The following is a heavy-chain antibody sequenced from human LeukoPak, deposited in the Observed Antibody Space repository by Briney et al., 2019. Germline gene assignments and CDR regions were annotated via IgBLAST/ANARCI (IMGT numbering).Heavy chain of an antibody. J-gene: IGHJ4*02. CDR3: AKERHYDGIVLGY. CDR2: IRISSSTI. Sequence: PGGSLRLSCTASGYIISSYNINCLRQEPGEKRLGLLYIRISSSTIYHADSVKGRFTVSRDNAKNSLYLQMNSLRAEDTAVYYCAKERHYDGIVLGYWGQGTLVTVSS. D-gene: IGHD3-22*01. V-gene: IGHV3-48*01. CDR1: GYIISSYN.